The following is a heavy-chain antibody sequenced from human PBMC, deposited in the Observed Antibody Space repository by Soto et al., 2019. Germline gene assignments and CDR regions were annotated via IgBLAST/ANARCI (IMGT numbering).Heavy chain of an antibody. CDR1: GFTFSSYA. CDR2: ISGSGGST. V-gene: IGHV3-23*01. CDR3: AKGSGYSSSWYGGGYYYCYGMDV. J-gene: IGHJ6*02. D-gene: IGHD6-13*01. Sequence: EVQLLESGGGLVQPGGSLRLSCAASGFTFSSYAMSWVRQAPGKGLEWVSAISGSGGSTHYADSVKGRFTISRDNSKNTLYLQMNSLRAEDTAVYYCAKGSGYSSSWYGGGYYYCYGMDVWGQGTTVTVSS.